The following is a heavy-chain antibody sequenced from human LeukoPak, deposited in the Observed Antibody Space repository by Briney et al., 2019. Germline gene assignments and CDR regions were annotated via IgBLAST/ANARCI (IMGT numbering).Heavy chain of an antibody. CDR2: ISSSSSYI. J-gene: IGHJ6*02. CDR1: GFTFSSYS. CDR3: AREGSGSYFLHYYYGMDV. V-gene: IGHV3-21*01. D-gene: IGHD3-10*01. Sequence: GGSLRLSCAASGFTFSSYSMNWVRQAPGKGLEWVSSISSSSSYIYYADSVKGRFTISRDNAKNSLYLQMNSLRAEDTAVYYCAREGSGSYFLHYYYGMDVWGQGTTATVSS.